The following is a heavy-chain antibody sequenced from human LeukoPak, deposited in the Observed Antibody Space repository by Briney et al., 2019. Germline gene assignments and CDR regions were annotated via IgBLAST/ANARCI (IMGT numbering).Heavy chain of an antibody. V-gene: IGHV4-39*01. CDR1: GGSISSYY. CDR3: ARHRGDSPPHFDY. CDR2: IYYSGST. Sequence: SETLSLTCTVSGGSISSYYWSWIRQPPGKGLEWIGSIYYSGSTYYNPSLKSRVTISVDTSKNQFSLKLSSVTAADTAVYYCARHRGDSPPHFDYWGQGTLVTVSS. J-gene: IGHJ4*02. D-gene: IGHD6-13*01.